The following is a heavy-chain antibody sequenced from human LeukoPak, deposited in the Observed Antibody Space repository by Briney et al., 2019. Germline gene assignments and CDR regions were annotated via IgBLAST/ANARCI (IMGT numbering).Heavy chain of an antibody. CDR2: IIPIFGTA. J-gene: IGHJ4*02. Sequence: ASVKVSCKASGGTFSSYAISWVRQAPGQGLEWMGGIIPIFGTANYAQKFQGRVTITADESTSTAYMELSSLRSEDTAVYYCARVELGGYCSGGGCGGNDYWGQGTLVTVSS. CDR1: GGTFSSYA. V-gene: IGHV1-69*13. CDR3: ARVELGGYCSGGGCGGNDY. D-gene: IGHD2-15*01.